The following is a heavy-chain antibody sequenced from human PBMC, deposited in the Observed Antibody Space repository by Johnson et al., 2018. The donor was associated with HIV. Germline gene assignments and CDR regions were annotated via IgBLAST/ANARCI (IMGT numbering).Heavy chain of an antibody. J-gene: IGHJ3*01. D-gene: IGHD3-16*01. V-gene: IGHV3-11*04. CDR3: ARSRHGGIQPSDAFDV. CDR2: ISGSGSII. Sequence: QVLLVESGGGLVQPGGSLKLSCAVSGFTFSDHYMSWIRQTPGKGLQWVSYISGSGSIIYSTDSVQGRFTISRDNVKNSLYLQMYSLRPEDTAVYYCARSRHGGIQPSDAFDVWGQGTMVTVSS. CDR1: GFTFSDHY.